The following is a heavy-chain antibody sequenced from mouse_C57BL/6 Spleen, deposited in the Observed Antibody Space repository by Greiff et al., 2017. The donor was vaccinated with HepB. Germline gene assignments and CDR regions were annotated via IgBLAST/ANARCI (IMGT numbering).Heavy chain of an antibody. CDR2: IYPGDGDT. V-gene: IGHV1-82*01. CDR1: GYAFSSSW. J-gene: IGHJ2*01. Sequence: VQLQQSGPELVKPGASVKISCKASGYAFSSSWMNWVKQRPGKGLEWIGRIYPGDGDTNYNGKFKGKATLTADKSSSTAYMQLSSLTSEDSAVYFCARGGYYVGFDYWGQGTTLTVSS. D-gene: IGHD2-3*01. CDR3: ARGGYYVGFDY.